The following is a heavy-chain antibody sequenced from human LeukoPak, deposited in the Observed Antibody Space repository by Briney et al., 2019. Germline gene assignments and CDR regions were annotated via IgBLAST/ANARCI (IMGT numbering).Heavy chain of an antibody. CDR2: IRYDGSNK. V-gene: IGHV3-30*02. J-gene: IGHJ6*03. D-gene: IGHD2-15*01. Sequence: PGGSLRLSCAASGFTFSSHGMHWVRQAPGKGLEGVAFIRYDGSNKYYADSVKGRLTISRDNSKNTLFLQMNYLRAEDTAVYYCAKEVGYYYYYMDVWGEGTTVTISS. CDR3: AKEVGYYYYYMDV. CDR1: GFTFSSHG.